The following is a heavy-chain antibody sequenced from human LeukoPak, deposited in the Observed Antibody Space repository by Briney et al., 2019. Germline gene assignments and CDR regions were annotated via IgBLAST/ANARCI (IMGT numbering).Heavy chain of an antibody. D-gene: IGHD3-10*02. CDR3: AELGITMIGGV. V-gene: IGHV3-21*01. CDR1: EFSVGSNY. CDR2: VSGSGAHT. J-gene: IGHJ6*04. Sequence: GGSLRLSCAASEFSVGSNYMTWVRQAPGKGLQWVSAVSGSGAHTYYADSVKGRFTISRDNAKNSLYLQMNSLRAEDTAVYYCAELGITMIGGVWGKGTTVTISS.